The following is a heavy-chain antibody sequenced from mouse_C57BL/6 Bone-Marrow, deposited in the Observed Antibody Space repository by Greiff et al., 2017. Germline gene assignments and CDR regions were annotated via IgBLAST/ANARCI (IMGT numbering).Heavy chain of an antibody. D-gene: IGHD1-1*01. V-gene: IGHV1-81*01. CDR2: IYPRSGNP. J-gene: IGHJ2*01. CDR3: ATPPLYYGSSLDY. CDR1: GYTFTSYG. Sequence: QVQLQQSGAELARPGASVKLSCKASGYTFTSYGISWVQPRPGQGLEWIGEIYPRSGNPYYNEKFKGKATLTADKSSSTAYMELRSLTSEDSAVYFCATPPLYYGSSLDYWGQGTTRTVAS.